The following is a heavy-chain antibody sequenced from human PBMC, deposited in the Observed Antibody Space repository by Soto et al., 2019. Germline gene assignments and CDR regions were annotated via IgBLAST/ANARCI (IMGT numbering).Heavy chain of an antibody. Sequence: GGSLRLSCAASGFTFNNAWMNWVRQAPGKGLEWVGRIKSKTDGGTTDYAAPVKGRFPISRDDSKNTLYLQMNSLKTDDTAVYFCTTAVYIIVVPAAIYGMDVWGQGTTVTVSS. V-gene: IGHV3-15*07. CDR1: GFTFNNAW. D-gene: IGHD2-2*01. CDR2: IKSKTDGGTT. J-gene: IGHJ6*02. CDR3: TTAVYIIVVPAAIYGMDV.